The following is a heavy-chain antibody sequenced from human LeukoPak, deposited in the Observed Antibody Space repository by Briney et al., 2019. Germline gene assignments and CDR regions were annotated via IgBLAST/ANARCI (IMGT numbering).Heavy chain of an antibody. V-gene: IGHV4-61*05. Sequence: SETLSLTCTVSGGSISSSSYYWGWIRQPPGKGLEWIGYIYYSGSTNYNPSLKSRVTISVDTSKNQFSLKLSSVTAADTAVYYCARVVENWFDPWGQGTLVTVSS. CDR1: GGSISSSSYY. D-gene: IGHD2-15*01. CDR2: IYYSGST. CDR3: ARVVENWFDP. J-gene: IGHJ5*02.